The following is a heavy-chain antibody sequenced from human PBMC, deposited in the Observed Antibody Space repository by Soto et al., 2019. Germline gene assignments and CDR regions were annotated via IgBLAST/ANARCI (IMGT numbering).Heavy chain of an antibody. CDR2: IIPICGTA. CDR1: GGTFSRHA. J-gene: IGHJ4*02. CDR3: ARGWGYDSNDYYYAY. Sequence: QVQLVQSGAEVRKPGSSVKVSCKASGGTFSRHAISWVRQAPGQGLEWMGGIIPICGTANNAQKFQGRVTIIADESTSTVYMELSSLRSEDTAMYYCARGWGYDSNDYYYAYWGQGTLVIVSS. V-gene: IGHV1-69*01. D-gene: IGHD3-22*01.